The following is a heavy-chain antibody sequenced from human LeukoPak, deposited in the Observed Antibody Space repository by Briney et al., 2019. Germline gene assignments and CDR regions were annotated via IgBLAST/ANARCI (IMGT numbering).Heavy chain of an antibody. V-gene: IGHV1-46*01. D-gene: IGHD3-3*01. CDR3: AREQRYRGFLEWLFPDI. J-gene: IGHJ3*02. CDR1: GYTFTSNY. CDR2: INPSGGST. Sequence: ASVKVSCKXSGYTFTSNYMHWVRQAPGQGLEWMGLINPSGGSTSYAQKFQGRVTMTRDTSTSTAYMELSSLRSEDTAVYYCAREQRYRGFLEWLFPDIWGQGTMVTVSS.